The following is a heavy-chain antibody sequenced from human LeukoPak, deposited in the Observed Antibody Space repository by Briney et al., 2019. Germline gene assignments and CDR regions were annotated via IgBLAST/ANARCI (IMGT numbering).Heavy chain of an antibody. V-gene: IGHV1-69*04. CDR3: AREGVYDSSGRPLLYFDY. CDR2: IIPILGIA. CDR1: GGTFSSYA. J-gene: IGHJ4*02. D-gene: IGHD3-22*01. Sequence: GASVKVSCKASGGTFSSYAISWVRQAPGQGLEWMGRIIPILGIANYAQKFQGRVTITADKSTSTAYMELSSLRSEDTAVYYCAREGVYDSSGRPLLYFDYWGQGTLVTVSS.